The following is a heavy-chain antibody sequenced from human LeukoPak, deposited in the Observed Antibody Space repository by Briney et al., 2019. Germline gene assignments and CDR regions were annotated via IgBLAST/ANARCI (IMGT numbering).Heavy chain of an antibody. CDR3: AKEYSSSSLYYYYGMDV. Sequence: PGGSLRLSCAASAFTFSSYGMHLVRQAPGKGLEWVAVISYDGSNKYYADSVKGRFTISRDNSKNTLYLQMNSLRAEDTAVYYCAKEYSSSSLYYYYGMDVWGQGTTVTVSS. V-gene: IGHV3-30*18. J-gene: IGHJ6*02. CDR2: ISYDGSNK. CDR1: AFTFSSYG. D-gene: IGHD6-6*01.